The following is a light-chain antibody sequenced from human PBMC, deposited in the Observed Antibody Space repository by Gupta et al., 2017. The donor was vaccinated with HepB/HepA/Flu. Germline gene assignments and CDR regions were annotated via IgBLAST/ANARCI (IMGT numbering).Light chain of an antibody. CDR3: QQGYSFPLT. J-gene: IGKJ3*01. CDR1: QTIRTS. CDR2: GSS. V-gene: IGKV1-39*01. Sequence: DIALTQSPYSLSASVGDRVTLTCRASQTIRTSLNWYQLKPGKAPKLLIYGSSNLQSAVPRRFSGSGSGTEFTLTISSLQPEDFPTYYCQQGYSFPLTFGHGTKVDI.